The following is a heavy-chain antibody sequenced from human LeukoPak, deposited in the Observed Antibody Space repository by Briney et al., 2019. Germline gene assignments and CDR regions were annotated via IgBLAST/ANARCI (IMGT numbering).Heavy chain of an antibody. D-gene: IGHD2-2*01. CDR2: MYSGGRI. CDR1: GFAVSDHY. CDR3: AKLQLPTRSFDY. J-gene: IGHJ4*02. Sequence: GGSLRLSCAASGFAVSDHYMNWVRQAPGKGLEWVAVMYSGGRIYYGDSVKGRFTISRDNSKNTLYLQMNSLRAEDTAVYYCAKLQLPTRSFDYWGQGTLVTVSS. V-gene: IGHV3-53*01.